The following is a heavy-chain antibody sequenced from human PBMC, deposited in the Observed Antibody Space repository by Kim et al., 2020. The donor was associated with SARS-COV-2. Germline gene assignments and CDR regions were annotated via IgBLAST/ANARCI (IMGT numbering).Heavy chain of an antibody. Sequence: GGSLRLSCAASELAVSSSYMSWVRQAPGKGLEWLSVIYSGGSTYYADSVKGRFTVSRDNSQNMVYLQMSSLRAEDTAVYYCASTPAATGYYFYTMDVWGQGTTVIVSS. V-gene: IGHV3-53*01. CDR2: IYSGGST. J-gene: IGHJ6*02. CDR1: ELAVSSSY. CDR3: ASTPAATGYYFYTMDV. D-gene: IGHD2-2*01.